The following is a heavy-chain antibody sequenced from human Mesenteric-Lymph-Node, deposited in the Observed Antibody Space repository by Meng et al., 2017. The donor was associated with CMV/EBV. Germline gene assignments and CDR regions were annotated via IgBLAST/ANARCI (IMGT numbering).Heavy chain of an antibody. Sequence: LSLTCAASGFTFSSYWMHWVRQAPGKGLVWVSRINSDGSSTSYADSVKGRFTISRDNAKNTLYLQMNSLRAEDTAVYYCARRKYSSGWYSYWGQGTLVTVSS. J-gene: IGHJ4*02. CDR2: INSDGSST. D-gene: IGHD6-19*01. CDR3: ARRKYSSGWYSY. V-gene: IGHV3-74*01. CDR1: GFTFSSYW.